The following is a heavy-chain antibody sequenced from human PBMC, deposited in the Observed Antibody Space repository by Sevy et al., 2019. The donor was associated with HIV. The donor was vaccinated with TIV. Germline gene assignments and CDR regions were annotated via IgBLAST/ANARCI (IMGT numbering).Heavy chain of an antibody. Sequence: GGSLRLSCAASGFSFINAGMNWVRQAPGKGLEWVGRIRSKADCGTADHAAPVKGRFIISRDDSENTLYLQMNSLRTEDTAIYYCTTVLGWEGTSDYWGQGTLVTVSS. CDR1: GFSFINAG. J-gene: IGHJ4*02. D-gene: IGHD1-26*01. V-gene: IGHV3-15*07. CDR3: TTVLGWEGTSDY. CDR2: IRSKADCGTA.